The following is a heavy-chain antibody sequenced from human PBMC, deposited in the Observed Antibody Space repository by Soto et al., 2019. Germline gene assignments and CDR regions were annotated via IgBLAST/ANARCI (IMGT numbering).Heavy chain of an antibody. Sequence: GGSLRLSCAASGFTFSSYWMSWVRQAPGKGLEWVANIKQDGSEKYYVDSVKGRFTISRDNARNSLYLQMNSLRAEDTAVYYCARDSDYYGSGSYFYYYGMDVWGQGTTVTVSS. CDR2: IKQDGSEK. CDR1: GFTFSSYW. CDR3: ARDSDYYGSGSYFYYYGMDV. V-gene: IGHV3-7*01. J-gene: IGHJ6*02. D-gene: IGHD3-10*01.